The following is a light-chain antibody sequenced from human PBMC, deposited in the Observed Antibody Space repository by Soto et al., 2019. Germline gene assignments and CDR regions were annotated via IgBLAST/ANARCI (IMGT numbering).Light chain of an antibody. CDR3: QAWDSGTVV. V-gene: IGLV3-1*01. Sequence: SYELTQAPSVSVSPGQTVSIACSGDKLGDKYASWYQQKPGQSPVVVIYQDTKRPSGIPERFSGSNSGNTATLTISGTQAMDEADYYCQAWDSGTVVFGGGTKVTVL. CDR2: QDT. J-gene: IGLJ2*01. CDR1: KLGDKY.